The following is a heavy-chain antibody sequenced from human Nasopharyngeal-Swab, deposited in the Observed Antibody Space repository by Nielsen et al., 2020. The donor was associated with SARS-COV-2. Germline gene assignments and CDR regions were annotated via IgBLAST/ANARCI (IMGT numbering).Heavy chain of an antibody. CDR2: IKEDGSEK. V-gene: IGHV3-7*01. CDR3: ARDTYCSGGSSYGYGMAV. J-gene: IGHJ6*02. Sequence: WIRQPPGQGLEWVANIKEDGSEKNYVDSVKGRFTISRDNAKNSLYLQMNSLRADDTAVYYCARDTYCSGGSSYGYGMAVWGQGTTVTVSS. D-gene: IGHD2-15*01.